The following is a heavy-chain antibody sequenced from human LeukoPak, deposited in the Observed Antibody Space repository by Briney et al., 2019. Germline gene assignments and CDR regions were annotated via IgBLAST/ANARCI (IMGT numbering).Heavy chain of an antibody. CDR3: ARVGRGLTTVDY. D-gene: IGHD4-11*01. Sequence: SETLSLTCAVSGYSISSGYYWGWIRQPPVKGLEWIGSMYQSGSTYYKSSLKSRVTISVDTSKNYFSLKLSSVTAADTAVYYCARVGRGLTTVDYWGQGTLVTVSS. CDR2: MYQSGST. CDR1: GYSISSGYY. V-gene: IGHV4-38-2*01. J-gene: IGHJ4*02.